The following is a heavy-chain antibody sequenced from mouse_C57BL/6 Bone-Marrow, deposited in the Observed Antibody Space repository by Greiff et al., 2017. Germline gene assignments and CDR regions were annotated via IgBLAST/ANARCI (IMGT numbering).Heavy chain of an antibody. D-gene: IGHD1-1*01. CDR1: GSSITSGYY. Sequence: VQLQQSGPGLVKPSQSLSLTCSVTGSSITSGYYWNWIRQFPGNKLEWMGYISYDGSNNYNPSLKNRISITRDTSKNQFFLKLNSVTTEDTATYYCASNYYGSSPVAYWCQGTLVTVSA. V-gene: IGHV3-6*01. CDR2: ISYDGSN. CDR3: ASNYYGSSPVAY. J-gene: IGHJ3*01.